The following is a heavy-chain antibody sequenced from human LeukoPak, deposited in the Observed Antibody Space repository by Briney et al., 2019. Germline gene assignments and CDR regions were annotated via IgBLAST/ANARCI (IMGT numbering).Heavy chain of an antibody. CDR3: AKIDYGDYGSYDY. J-gene: IGHJ4*02. Sequence: GGSLRLSCPASGFTFSSYAMSWVRQAPGKGLEWVSAISGSGGSTYYADSVKGRFTISRDNSKNTLYLQMNSLRAEDTAVYYCAKIDYGDYGSYDYWGQGTLVTVSS. CDR2: ISGSGGST. CDR1: GFTFSSYA. V-gene: IGHV3-23*01. D-gene: IGHD4-17*01.